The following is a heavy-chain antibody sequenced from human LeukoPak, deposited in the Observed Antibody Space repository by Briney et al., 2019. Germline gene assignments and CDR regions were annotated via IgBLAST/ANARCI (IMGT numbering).Heavy chain of an antibody. V-gene: IGHV4-59*08. CDR1: GGSISSYY. CDR2: IYYSGST. CDR3: ARHKQGYGDYYFDY. Sequence: SETLSLTCTVSGGSISSYYWSWIRQPPGKGLEWVGHIYYSGSTNYNPSLKSRVTISVATSKNQSYLKLSSVTAAATAVYYCARHKQGYGDYYFDYWGQGTLVTVSS. J-gene: IGHJ4*02. D-gene: IGHD4-17*01.